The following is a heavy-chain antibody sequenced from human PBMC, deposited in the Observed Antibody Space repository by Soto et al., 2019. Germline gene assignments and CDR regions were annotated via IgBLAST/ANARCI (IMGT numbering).Heavy chain of an antibody. D-gene: IGHD2-21*02. CDR3: ARAQDCGGDCLPPDPAYYFDY. V-gene: IGHV1-46*01. Sequence: GASVKVSCKASGYTFTNYYIHWVRQAPGQGLEWMGIINPSGGSTSYAQKFQGRVTMTRDTSTSTVYMELSSLRSEDTAVYYCARAQDCGGDCLPPDPAYYFDYWGQGTLVTV. J-gene: IGHJ4*02. CDR2: INPSGGST. CDR1: GYTFTNYY.